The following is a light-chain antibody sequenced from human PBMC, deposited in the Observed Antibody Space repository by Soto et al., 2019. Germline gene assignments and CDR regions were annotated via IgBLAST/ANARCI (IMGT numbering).Light chain of an antibody. CDR2: EVS. Sequence: QSALTQPASVSGSPGQSITISCTGTSSDVGGHNYVSWYQQHPGKAPKLMIYEVSDRPSGVSNRFSGSKSGNTASLTVSGLQAEDEADYYCSSHAGSVNVAFGGGTKLTVL. V-gene: IGLV2-14*01. CDR3: SSHAGSVNVA. J-gene: IGLJ2*01. CDR1: SSDVGGHNY.